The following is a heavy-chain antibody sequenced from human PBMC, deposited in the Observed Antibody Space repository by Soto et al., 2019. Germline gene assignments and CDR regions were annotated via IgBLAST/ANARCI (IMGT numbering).Heavy chain of an antibody. CDR2: IYYSGST. Sequence: SETLSLTCTVSGGSISSYYWSWIRQPPGKGLEWIGYIYYSGSTNYNPSLKSRVTISVDTSKNQFSLKLSSVTAADTAVYYCARCMPDGARWFDPWGQGTLVTVSS. J-gene: IGHJ5*02. D-gene: IGHD2-8*01. V-gene: IGHV4-59*01. CDR1: GGSISSYY. CDR3: ARCMPDGARWFDP.